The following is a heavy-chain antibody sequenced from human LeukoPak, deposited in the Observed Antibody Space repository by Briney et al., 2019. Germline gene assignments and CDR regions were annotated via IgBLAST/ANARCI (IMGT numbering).Heavy chain of an antibody. J-gene: IGHJ3*02. D-gene: IGHD2-15*01. V-gene: IGHV3-33*01. CDR3: ARDFCSGGSCYPDAFDI. Sequence: PGGSLRLSCAASGFTFSSYGMHWVSQAPGKGLEWVAVIWYDGTNTYYADSVKGRFTISRDNSKNTLYLQMNSLRAEDTAAYYCARDFCSGGSCYPDAFDIWGQGTMVTVSS. CDR1: GFTFSSYG. CDR2: IWYDGTNT.